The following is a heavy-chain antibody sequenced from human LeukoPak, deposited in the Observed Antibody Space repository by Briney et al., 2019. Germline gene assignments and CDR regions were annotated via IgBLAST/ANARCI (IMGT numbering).Heavy chain of an antibody. CDR3: AREVGSGSAFDY. J-gene: IGHJ4*02. CDR1: GFTFRSYS. CDR2: ISTGSTTI. Sequence: GGSLRLSCAASGFTFRSYSMSWVRQAQGKRPEGLSYISTGSTTIYYADSVKGRFTISRDNAQNSLYLQLNSLRDEDTAVYYCAREVGSGSAFDYWGQGTPVTVSS. D-gene: IGHD3-10*01. V-gene: IGHV3-48*02.